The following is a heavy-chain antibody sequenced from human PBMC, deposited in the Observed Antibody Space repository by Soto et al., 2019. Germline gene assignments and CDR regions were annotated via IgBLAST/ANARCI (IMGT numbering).Heavy chain of an antibody. CDR1: GSTISSHW. Sequence: EVQLVESGGGLVQPGGSLRLSCVISGSTISSHWMTWVRQAPGKGLEWVASINQDGFGKHYLDSVKGRFTISRDSATISLYLQMDSLRAEDTAVYYCAKDHGSGSYPYWGQGTLVTVSS. CDR3: AKDHGSGSYPY. J-gene: IGHJ4*02. CDR2: INQDGFGK. D-gene: IGHD1-26*01. V-gene: IGHV3-7*05.